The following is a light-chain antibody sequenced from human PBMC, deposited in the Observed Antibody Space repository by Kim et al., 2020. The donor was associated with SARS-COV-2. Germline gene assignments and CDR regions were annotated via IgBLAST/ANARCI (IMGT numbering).Light chain of an antibody. J-gene: IGKJ4*01. CDR1: QCISNY. CDR2: AAS. Sequence: ASVGDRVTITCRASQCISNYLAWYQQKPGKGPNLLIYAASTLQLGVPSRFSGSVSGTDFTLTISSLQPEDVATYYCQKYNSIPLTFGGGTKVDIK. V-gene: IGKV1-27*01. CDR3: QKYNSIPLT.